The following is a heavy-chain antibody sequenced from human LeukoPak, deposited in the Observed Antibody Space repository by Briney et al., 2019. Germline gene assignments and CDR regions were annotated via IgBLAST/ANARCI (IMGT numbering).Heavy chain of an antibody. D-gene: IGHD6-13*01. CDR1: GFTFSPYA. CDR3: ARVRISSSSVLGTAFDI. V-gene: IGHV3-30-3*01. Sequence: GGSLRLSCAASGFTFSPYAITWVRQAPGKGLEWVAVISYDGSNKYYADSVKGRFTISRDNSKNTLYLQMNSLRAEDTAVYYCARVRISSSSVLGTAFDIWGQGTMVTVSS. J-gene: IGHJ3*02. CDR2: ISYDGSNK.